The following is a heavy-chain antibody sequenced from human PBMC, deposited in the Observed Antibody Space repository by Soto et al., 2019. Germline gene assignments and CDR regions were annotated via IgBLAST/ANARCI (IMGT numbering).Heavy chain of an antibody. J-gene: IGHJ3*02. CDR2: IYYSGST. CDR1: GGSISSYY. D-gene: IGHD2-21*02. CDR3: ARWGGDYDFLRSAFHI. V-gene: IGHV4-59*08. Sequence: SETLSLTCTVSGGSISSYYWSWIRQPPGKGLEWIGYIYYSGSTNYNPSLKSRVTISVDTSKNQFSLKLSSVTAADTAVYYCARWGGDYDFLRSAFHIRGKGPMGTV.